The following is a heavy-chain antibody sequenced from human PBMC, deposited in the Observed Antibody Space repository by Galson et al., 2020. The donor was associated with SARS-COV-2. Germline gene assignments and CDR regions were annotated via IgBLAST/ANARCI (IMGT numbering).Heavy chain of an antibody. CDR2: ISSSSSYI. Sequence: GESLKISCAASGFTFSSYSMNWVRQAPGKGLEWVSSISSSSSYIYYADSVKGRFTISRDNAKNSLYLQMNSLRAEDTAVYYCASLAAAGTLHYYYGMDVWGQGTTFTVSS. D-gene: IGHD6-13*01. CDR3: ASLAAAGTLHYYYGMDV. V-gene: IGHV3-21*01. J-gene: IGHJ6*02. CDR1: GFTFSSYS.